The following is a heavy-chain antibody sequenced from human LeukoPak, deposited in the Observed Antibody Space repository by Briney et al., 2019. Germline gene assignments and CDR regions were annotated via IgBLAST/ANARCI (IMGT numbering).Heavy chain of an antibody. J-gene: IGHJ5*02. V-gene: IGHV4-61*02. CDR3: ARHYLRQRLAPYNWFDP. CDR2: IYTSGTT. CDR1: GGSISSGLYY. D-gene: IGHD6-25*01. Sequence: SQTLSLTCSVSGGSISSGLYYWSWIRQPAGKGLEWIGRIYTSGTTNYNPSLESRVTISADTSKNQVSLNVTSVTAADTAVYYCARHYLRQRLAPYNWFDPWGQGTRVTVSS.